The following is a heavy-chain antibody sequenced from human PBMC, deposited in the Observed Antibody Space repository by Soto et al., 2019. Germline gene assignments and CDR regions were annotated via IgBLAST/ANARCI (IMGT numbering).Heavy chain of an antibody. D-gene: IGHD2-15*01. V-gene: IGHV4-34*01. CDR3: ARCRRRYCSGGSCSNRGFDY. CDR2: INHSGST. J-gene: IGHJ4*02. CDR1: GGSFSGYY. Sequence: QVQLQQWGAGLLKPSETLSLTCAVYGGSFSGYYWSWIRQPPGKGLEWIGEINHSGSTNYNPSLKSRVTISVDASKNQFSLKLSSVTAADTVVYYGARCRRRYCSGGSCSNRGFDYWGQGTLVTVSS.